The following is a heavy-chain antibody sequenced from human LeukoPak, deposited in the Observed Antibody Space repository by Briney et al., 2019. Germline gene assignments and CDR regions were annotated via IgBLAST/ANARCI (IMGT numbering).Heavy chain of an antibody. CDR2: MYHSGST. D-gene: IGHD2-21*01. Sequence: PSETLSLTCSVSGYSISSAYYWGWIRQPPGKGLEWIGTMYHSGSTNYNPSLKSRVTISVDTSKNQFSLKLSSVTAADTAVYYCTRGARVFPDYYYYMDVWGKGTTVTVSS. CDR1: GYSISSAYY. CDR3: TRGARVFPDYYYYMDV. V-gene: IGHV4-38-2*02. J-gene: IGHJ6*03.